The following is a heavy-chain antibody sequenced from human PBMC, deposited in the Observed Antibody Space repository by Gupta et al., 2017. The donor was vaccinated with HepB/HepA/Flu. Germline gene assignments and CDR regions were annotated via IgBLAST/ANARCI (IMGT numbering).Heavy chain of an antibody. CDR3: ARGNSGSYGY. CDR2: IYYSGST. J-gene: IGHJ4*02. CDR1: GGSISSSRYY. D-gene: IGHD1-26*01. V-gene: IGHV4-39*01. Sequence: QLQLQESGPGLVKPSETLSLTCTVSGGSISSSRYYWGWIRQPPGKGLEWVGTIYYSGSTFYNPSLKSRVTISVDTSKNQFSLKLSSVTAADTAVYYWARGNSGSYGYWGQGTLVTVSS.